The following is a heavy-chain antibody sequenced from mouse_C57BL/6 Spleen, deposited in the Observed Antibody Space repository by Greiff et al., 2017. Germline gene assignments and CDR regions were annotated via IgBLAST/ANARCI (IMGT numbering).Heavy chain of an antibody. V-gene: IGHV1-52*01. J-gene: IGHJ2*01. CDR3: AISRVSDSPFDY. CDR1: GYTFTSYW. Sequence: QVQLQQPGAELVRPGSSVKLSCKASGYTFTSYWMHWVKQRPIQGLEWIGNIDPSDCETHYNQKFKDKATLTVDKSSSTAYMQLSSLTSEDSAVYYSAISRVSDSPFDYWGQGTTLTVSS. CDR2: IDPSDCET.